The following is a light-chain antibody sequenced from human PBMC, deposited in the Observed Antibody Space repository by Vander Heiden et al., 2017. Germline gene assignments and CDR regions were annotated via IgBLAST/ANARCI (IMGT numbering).Light chain of an antibody. Sequence: QSVLTQPPSLSEAPRQRVTISCSGSSSNSGNKAGNWYQQRPGTAPKLLIYDDDLRPSGVSDRFSGSKSGTSASLAISGLQSEDEADYYCAAWDDSLNGPVFGGGTKLTGL. V-gene: IGLV1-36*01. CDR3: AAWDDSLNGPV. CDR1: SSNSGNKA. CDR2: DDD. J-gene: IGLJ2*01.